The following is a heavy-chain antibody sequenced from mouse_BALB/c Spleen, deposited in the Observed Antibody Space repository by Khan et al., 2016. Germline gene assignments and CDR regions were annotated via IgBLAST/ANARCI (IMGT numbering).Heavy chain of an antibody. CDR1: GYTFTNYG. CDR2: MNTYTGEP. J-gene: IGHJ1*01. Sequence: QIQLVQSGPELKKPGETVKISCKASGYTFTNYGMNWVKQAPGKGLKWMGWMNTYTGEPTYADDFKGRFAFSLKTSARTAYLQINSLKNEDTATYFCARDYEYDGDWYFDVWGAGTTVTVSS. V-gene: IGHV9-3-1*01. D-gene: IGHD2-4*01. CDR3: ARDYEYDGDWYFDV.